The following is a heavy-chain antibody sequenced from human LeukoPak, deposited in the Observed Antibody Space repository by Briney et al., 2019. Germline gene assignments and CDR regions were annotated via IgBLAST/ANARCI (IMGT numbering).Heavy chain of an antibody. CDR1: GGSISSYY. V-gene: IGHV4-4*07. D-gene: IGHD6-13*01. CDR3: ARGGNQGIAAAGTYSWFDP. CDR2: IYTSVST. J-gene: IGHJ5*02. Sequence: PSETLSLTCTVSGGSISSYYWSWIRQPAWKVLGWIGRIYTSVSTNYNPSIKSRVNMSVDTSKIQFSLKLSSVNAADTAVYYCARGGNQGIAAAGTYSWFDPWGQGTLVTVSS.